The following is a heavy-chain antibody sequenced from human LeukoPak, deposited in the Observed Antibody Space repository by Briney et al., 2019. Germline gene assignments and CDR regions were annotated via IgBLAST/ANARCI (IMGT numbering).Heavy chain of an antibody. D-gene: IGHD2-8*02. CDR2: IYTSGST. J-gene: IGHJ3*02. CDR1: GGSISSYN. Sequence: SETLSLTCTVSGGSISSYNWSWIRQPAGKGLEWIGRIYTSGSTNYNPSLKSRVTMSVDTSKNQFSLKLSSVTAADTAVYYCARVSHVVFAFDIWGQGTMVTVSS. V-gene: IGHV4-4*07. CDR3: ARVSHVVFAFDI.